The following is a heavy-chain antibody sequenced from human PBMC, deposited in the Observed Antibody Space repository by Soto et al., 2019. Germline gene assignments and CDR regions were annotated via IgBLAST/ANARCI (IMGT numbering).Heavy chain of an antibody. D-gene: IGHD2-2*01. V-gene: IGHV1-8*01. CDR2: MNPNSGNT. J-gene: IGHJ5*02. CDR3: ARRLRYCSSTSCYSWFDP. Sequence: ASVKVSCKASGYTFTSYDINWVRQATGQGLEWMGWMNPNSGNTGYAQKFQGRVTMTRKTSISTAYMELSSLRSEDTAVYYCARRLRYCSSTSCYSWFDPWGQGTLVTVSS. CDR1: GYTFTSYD.